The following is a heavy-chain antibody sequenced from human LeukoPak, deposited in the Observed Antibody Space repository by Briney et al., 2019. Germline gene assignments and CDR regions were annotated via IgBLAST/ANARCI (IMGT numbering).Heavy chain of an antibody. CDR2: IYPGDSDT. Sequence: GESLKISCKSSGYSFTSYWIGWVRQMPGKGLEWMGIIYPGDSDTRYSPSFQGQVTISADKSISTAYLQWSSLKASDTAMYYCARPHYDSSGLNAFDIWGQGTMVTVSS. V-gene: IGHV5-51*01. D-gene: IGHD3-22*01. CDR3: ARPHYDSSGLNAFDI. J-gene: IGHJ3*02. CDR1: GYSFTSYW.